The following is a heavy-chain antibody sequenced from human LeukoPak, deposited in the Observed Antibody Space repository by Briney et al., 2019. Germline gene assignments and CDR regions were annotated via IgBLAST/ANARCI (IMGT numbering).Heavy chain of an antibody. CDR2: IRSSGSTI. Sequence: GGSLRLSCAASGFTFSSYEMNWVRQAPGKGLEWVSYIRSSGSTIYYADSVKGRFTISRDNSKNTLYLQMNSLRAEDTAVYYCARDPHYYDSSGHGVDYWGQGTLVTVSS. J-gene: IGHJ4*02. CDR3: ARDPHYYDSSGHGVDY. D-gene: IGHD3-22*01. V-gene: IGHV3-48*03. CDR1: GFTFSSYE.